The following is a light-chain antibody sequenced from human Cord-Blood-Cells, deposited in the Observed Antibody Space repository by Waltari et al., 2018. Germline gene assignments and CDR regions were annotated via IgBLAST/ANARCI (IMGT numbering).Light chain of an antibody. CDR1: SSDVGGYNY. CDR3: CSYAGSL. V-gene: IGLV2-11*01. Sequence: QSALTPPRPVSGSPGQSVTISCTGTSSDVGGYNYVSWYQQPPGKAPKLMIYDVSKRPSGVPDRFSGSKSGNTASLTISGLQAEDEADYYCCSYAGSLFGGGTKLTVL. J-gene: IGLJ2*01. CDR2: DVS.